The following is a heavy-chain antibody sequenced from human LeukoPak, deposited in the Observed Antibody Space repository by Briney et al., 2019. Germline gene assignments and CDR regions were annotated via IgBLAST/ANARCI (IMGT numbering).Heavy chain of an antibody. J-gene: IGHJ4*02. CDR1: GFTFDDYA. V-gene: IGHV3-9*03. CDR3: AKGRTTVTKLSYFDY. Sequence: SLRLSCAASGFTFDDYAIHWVRQAPGKGLGWVSGISWNSGSIGYADSVKGRFTISRDNAKNSLYLQMKSLRAEDMALYYCAKGRTTVTKLSYFDYWGQGTLVTVSS. CDR2: ISWNSGSI. D-gene: IGHD4-17*01.